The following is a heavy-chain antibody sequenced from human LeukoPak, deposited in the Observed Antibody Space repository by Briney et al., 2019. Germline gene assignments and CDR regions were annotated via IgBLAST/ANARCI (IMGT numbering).Heavy chain of an antibody. D-gene: IGHD1-1*01. V-gene: IGHV1-2*02. CDR1: GYTFTGYF. J-gene: IGHJ4*02. CDR2: INPNSGGT. Sequence: GASVKVSCKASGYTFTGYFMHWVRQAPGQGLEWMGWINPNSGGTSYPQKFQGRVIMTRDTSISTVYMELSSLRSDDTAIYYCARDYELGTPGTAYEYMDSWGQGTLVTVSS. CDR3: ARDYELGTPGTAYEYMDS.